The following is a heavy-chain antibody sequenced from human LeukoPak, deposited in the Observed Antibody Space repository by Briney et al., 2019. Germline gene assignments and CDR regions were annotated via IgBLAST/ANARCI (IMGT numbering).Heavy chain of an antibody. Sequence: SETLSLTCTVSGGSISSSSYYWGWIRQPPGKGLEWIGSIYYSGSTYYNPSLKSRVTISVDTSKNQFSLKLSSVTAADTAVYYCAIHFLSTTISAFDIWGQGTRVTVSS. CDR1: GGSISSSSYY. J-gene: IGHJ3*02. V-gene: IGHV4-39*01. CDR2: IYYSGST. CDR3: AIHFLSTTISAFDI. D-gene: IGHD5-24*01.